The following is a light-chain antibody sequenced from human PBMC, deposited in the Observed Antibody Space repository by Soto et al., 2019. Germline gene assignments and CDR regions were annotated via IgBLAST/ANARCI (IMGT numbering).Light chain of an antibody. V-gene: IGKV1-5*03. J-gene: IGKJ4*01. CDR1: QSIGPW. CDR2: KAS. CDR3: QQYLTYPLT. Sequence: DIQMTQSPSTLSASVGDRVTITCRASQSIGPWLAWHQKKPGKAPKVLIYKASSLESGVPPRFSGSGSGTEFTLSISSLQPDDFAIYYCQQYLTYPLTFGGGTKVEIK.